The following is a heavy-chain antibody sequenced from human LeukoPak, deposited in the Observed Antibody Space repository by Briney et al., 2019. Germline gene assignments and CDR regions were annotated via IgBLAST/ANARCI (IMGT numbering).Heavy chain of an antibody. D-gene: IGHD3-22*01. CDR3: AFPYDSSAIASYGMDV. CDR1: GYIFAHNG. CDR2: ISAYNGDT. Sequence: AASVQVSCKTSGYIFAHNGISWVRQAPGQGPEWMGWISAYNGDTNYAQNFQGRVTMTRDTSTSTVYMELRSLRSDDTAVYYCAFPYDSSAIASYGMDVWGQGTTVTVSS. J-gene: IGHJ6*02. V-gene: IGHV1-18*01.